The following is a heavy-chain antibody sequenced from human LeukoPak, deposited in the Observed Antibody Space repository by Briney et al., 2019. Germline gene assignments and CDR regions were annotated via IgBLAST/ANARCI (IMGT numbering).Heavy chain of an antibody. CDR1: GFTFSDYY. CDR3: ARGYYASGSFKVWYYYYMDV. CDR2: ISDSGRTI. J-gene: IGHJ6*03. Sequence: PGGSPRLSCSASGFTFSDYYMTWIRQAPGKGLEWVSYISDSGRTIYYVDSVKGRFTISRDNSKNSLYLQMNSLRADDTAVYYCARGYYASGSFKVWYYYYMDVWGKGTTVTVSS. V-gene: IGHV3-11*04. D-gene: IGHD3-10*01.